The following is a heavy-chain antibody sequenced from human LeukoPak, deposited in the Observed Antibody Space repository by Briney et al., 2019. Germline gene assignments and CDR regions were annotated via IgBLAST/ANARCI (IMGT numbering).Heavy chain of an antibody. CDR1: GGTFSSYA. CDR2: IIPILGIA. J-gene: IGHJ4*02. Sequence: SVQVSCKASGGTFSSYAISWVRQAPGQGLEWMGRIIPILGIANYAQKFQGRVTITADKSTSTAYMELSSLRSEDTAVYYCARPLDSDYYDSSGYPTAYFDYWGQGTLVTVSS. D-gene: IGHD3-22*01. CDR3: ARPLDSDYYDSSGYPTAYFDY. V-gene: IGHV1-69*04.